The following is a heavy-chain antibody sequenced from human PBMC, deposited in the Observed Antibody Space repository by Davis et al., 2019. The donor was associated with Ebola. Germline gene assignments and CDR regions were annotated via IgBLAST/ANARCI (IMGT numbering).Heavy chain of an antibody. CDR1: GFTFSSYS. D-gene: IGHD3-10*01. J-gene: IGHJ4*02. V-gene: IGHV3-21*01. Sequence: PGGSLRLSCAASGFTFSSYSMNWVRQAPGKGLEWVSSISSSSSYIYYADSVKGRFTISRDNAKNSLYLQMNSLRAEDTAVYYCARGQARGFRGDYWGQGTLVTVSS. CDR2: ISSSSSYI. CDR3: ARGQARGFRGDY.